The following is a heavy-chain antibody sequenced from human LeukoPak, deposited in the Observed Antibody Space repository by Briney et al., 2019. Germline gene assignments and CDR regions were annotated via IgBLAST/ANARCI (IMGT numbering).Heavy chain of an antibody. CDR3: ALRGGYSYGFRVNYYFDY. J-gene: IGHJ4*02. D-gene: IGHD5-18*01. V-gene: IGHV3-23*01. CDR1: GFTFCSYA. CDR2: ISGSGGST. Sequence: GGSLRLSCAASGFTFCSYAMSWVRRAPGKGLEWVSAISGSGGSTYYADSVKGRFTISRDNSKNTLYLQMNSLRAEDTAVYYCALRGGYSYGFRVNYYFDYWGQGTLVTVSS.